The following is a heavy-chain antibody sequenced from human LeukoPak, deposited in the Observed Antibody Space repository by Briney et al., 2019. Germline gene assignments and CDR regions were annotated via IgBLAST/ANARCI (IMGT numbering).Heavy chain of an antibody. CDR3: ARGFAGGIDDYYYYYMDV. V-gene: IGHV4-39*07. Sequence: PSETLSLTCTVSGGSISSSSYYWGWIRQPPGKGLEWIGSIYYSGSTYYNPSLKSRVTISVDTSKNQFSLKLSSVTAADTAVYYCARGFAGGIDDYYYYYMDVWGKGTTVTVSS. CDR1: GGSISSSSYY. CDR2: IYYSGST. J-gene: IGHJ6*03. D-gene: IGHD6-13*01.